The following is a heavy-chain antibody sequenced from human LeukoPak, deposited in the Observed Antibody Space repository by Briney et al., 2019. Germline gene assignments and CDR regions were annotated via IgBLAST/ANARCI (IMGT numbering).Heavy chain of an antibody. CDR3: AKDRLSPIAAAASDY. D-gene: IGHD6-13*01. V-gene: IGHV3-23*01. CDR2: ISGSGGST. Sequence: PGGSLRLSCAASGFTFSSYAMSWVRQAPGKGLEWVSAISGSGGSTYYADSVKGRFTISRDNSKNTLYLQMNSLRAKDTAVYYCAKDRLSPIAAAASDYWGQGTLVTVSS. CDR1: GFTFSSYA. J-gene: IGHJ4*02.